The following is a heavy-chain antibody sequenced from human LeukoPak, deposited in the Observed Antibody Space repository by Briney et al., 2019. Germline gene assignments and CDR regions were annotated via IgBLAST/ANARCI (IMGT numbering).Heavy chain of an antibody. D-gene: IGHD4-17*01. Sequence: GGSLRLSCAASGFTFSSYAMHWVRQAPGKGLEWVAVISYDGSNKYYADSVKGRFTISRDNAKNSLYLQMNSLRAEDTAVYYCARGPYGDYVYWFDPWGQGTLVTVSS. CDR2: ISYDGSNK. J-gene: IGHJ5*02. V-gene: IGHV3-30-3*01. CDR1: GFTFSSYA. CDR3: ARGPYGDYVYWFDP.